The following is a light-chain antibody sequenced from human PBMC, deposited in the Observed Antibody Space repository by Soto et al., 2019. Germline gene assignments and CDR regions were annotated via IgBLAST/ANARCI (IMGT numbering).Light chain of an antibody. V-gene: IGKV1-39*01. CDR2: AAS. CDR3: QQSYHTLPLT. J-gene: IGKJ4*02. Sequence: DTQMTQPPSSLSASVGDRVTITCRSSQSISNYVNWYQQRPGKAPKLLIYAASTLHSGVPSRFSGSGSGRDFTLTISSLHPEDFATYYCQQSYHTLPLTFGGGTKVEV. CDR1: QSISNY.